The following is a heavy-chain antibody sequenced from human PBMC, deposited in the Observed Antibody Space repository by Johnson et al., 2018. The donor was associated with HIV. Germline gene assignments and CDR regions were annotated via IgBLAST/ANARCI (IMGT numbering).Heavy chain of an antibody. Sequence: VQLVESGGGVVQPGRSLRLSCAASGFTFSDYYMSWVRQAPGKGLEWVSYISSGGSTLYSADSVNGRFTISSENAKNSLYLQMNSLGAEDAAVYYCAGSPSEWDAFDIWGQGTMVTVSS. CDR3: AGSPSEWDAFDI. J-gene: IGHJ3*02. D-gene: IGHD3-3*01. CDR1: GFTFSDYY. CDR2: ISSGGSTL. V-gene: IGHV3-11*04.